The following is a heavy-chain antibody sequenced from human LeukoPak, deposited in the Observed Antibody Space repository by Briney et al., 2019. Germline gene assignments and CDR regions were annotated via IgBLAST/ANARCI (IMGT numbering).Heavy chain of an antibody. CDR2: DSGSGGST. D-gene: IGHD3/OR15-3a*01. Sequence: GESLRLSCAASGGTFSSYARRWGGRAPGGGGEGGSGDSGSGGSTYYEESVKGRVTISGDNSKNKLYLQMNSVRAEDTAVYYSAQPGLLKADFWTGYTPPHHFDYSGHGTLVTVSS. J-gene: IGHJ4*01. V-gene: IGHV3-23*01. CDR1: GGTFSSYA. CDR3: AQPGLLKADFWTGYTPPHHFDY.